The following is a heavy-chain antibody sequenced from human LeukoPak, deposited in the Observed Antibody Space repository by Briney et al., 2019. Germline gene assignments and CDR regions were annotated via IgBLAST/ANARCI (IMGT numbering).Heavy chain of an antibody. D-gene: IGHD1-26*01. CDR1: GGSISSSSYY. V-gene: IGHV4-39*01. Sequence: SETLSLTCTVSGGSISSSSYYWGWIRQPPGKGLEWIGSLYYSGSTYQNPSLKSRVTISVDTSKNQFSLKLSSVTAADTAVYYCARGGVVGATTIDYWGQGTLVTVSS. CDR3: ARGGVVGATTIDY. CDR2: LYYSGST. J-gene: IGHJ4*02.